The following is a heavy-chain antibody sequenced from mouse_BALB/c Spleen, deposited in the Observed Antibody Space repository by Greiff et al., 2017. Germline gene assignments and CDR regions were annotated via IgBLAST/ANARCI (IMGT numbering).Heavy chain of an antibody. CDR2: ISSGSSTI. CDR3: ARFGYIDD. CDR1: GFTFSSFG. V-gene: IGHV5-17*02. Sequence: EVKLMESGGGLVQPGGSRKLSCAASGFTFSSFGMHWVRQAPEKGLEWVAYISSGSSTIYYADTVKGRFTISRDNPKNTLFLQMTSLRSEDTAMYYCARFGYIDDWGQGTTLTVSS. J-gene: IGHJ2*01.